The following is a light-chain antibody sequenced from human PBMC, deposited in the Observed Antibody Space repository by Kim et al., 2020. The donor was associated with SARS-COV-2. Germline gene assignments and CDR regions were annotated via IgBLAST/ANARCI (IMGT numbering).Light chain of an antibody. CDR1: SSNIGSNA. CDR3: ATWDDSLDGVI. Sequence: GQGFTISFSGSSSNIGSNAVNWYLQRPGPAPKLLIYSNNQRPSGVPDRFSGSKSGTSASLAISGLQSEDEADYYCATWDDSLDGVIFGGGTKLTVL. J-gene: IGLJ2*01. V-gene: IGLV1-44*01. CDR2: SNN.